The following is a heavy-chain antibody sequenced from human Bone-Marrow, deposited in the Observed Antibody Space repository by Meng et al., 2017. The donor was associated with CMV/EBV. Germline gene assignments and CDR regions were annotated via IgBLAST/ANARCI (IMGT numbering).Heavy chain of an antibody. CDR1: GGSFSGYY. D-gene: IGHD6-19*01. CDR2: INHSGST. V-gene: IGHV4-34*01. Sequence: GSLRLSCAVYGGSFSGYYWSWIRQPPGKGLEWIGEINHSGSTNYNPSLKSRVTILVDTSKNQFSLRLTSVTAADTAVYYCARGHIAVAGTYYYYGLDVWGQGTTVTVSS. CDR3: ARGHIAVAGTYYYYGLDV. J-gene: IGHJ6*02.